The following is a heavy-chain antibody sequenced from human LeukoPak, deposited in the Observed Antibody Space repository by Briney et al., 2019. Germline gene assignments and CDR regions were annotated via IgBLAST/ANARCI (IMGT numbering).Heavy chain of an antibody. CDR3: ARCLRGDPVYYYYGMDV. Sequence: SETLSLTCTVSGGSISSGSYYWSWIRQPAGKGLEWIGRIYTSGSTNYNPSLKSRVTISVDTSKNQFSLKVSSVTAADTAVYYCARCLRGDPVYYYYGMDVWGQGTTVTVSS. CDR1: GGSISSGSYY. J-gene: IGHJ6*02. V-gene: IGHV4-61*02. D-gene: IGHD3-16*01. CDR2: IYTSGST.